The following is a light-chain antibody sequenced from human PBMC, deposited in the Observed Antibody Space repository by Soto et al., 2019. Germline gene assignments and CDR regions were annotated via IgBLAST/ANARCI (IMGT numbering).Light chain of an antibody. CDR3: QQYGSSPLT. Sequence: EIVLTQAPGNLSLSPGERATIYCRASQIVSSTYLAWDQQKPGQAPRPLIYRASSRATGSPDRFSGSGSGTDFTLTISRLEPEDFAVYYCQQYGSSPLTFGQGTKVDIK. CDR1: QIVSSTY. V-gene: IGKV3-20*01. CDR2: RAS. J-gene: IGKJ1*01.